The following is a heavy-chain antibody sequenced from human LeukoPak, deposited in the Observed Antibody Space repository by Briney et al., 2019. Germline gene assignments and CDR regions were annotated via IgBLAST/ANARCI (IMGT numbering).Heavy chain of an antibody. D-gene: IGHD2-2*01. V-gene: IGHV3-21*01. CDR3: TSRYCTSTNCYAFDV. CDR2: IDSSSAYI. CDR1: GFSFSSYA. J-gene: IGHJ3*01. Sequence: GGSLRLSCAASGFSFSSYAMNWVRQAPGKGLEWVSSIDSSSAYIFYADSVKGRFTISRDNAKNSLYLQMNSLRAGDTAVYYCTSRYCTSTNCYAFDVWGQGTMVTVSS.